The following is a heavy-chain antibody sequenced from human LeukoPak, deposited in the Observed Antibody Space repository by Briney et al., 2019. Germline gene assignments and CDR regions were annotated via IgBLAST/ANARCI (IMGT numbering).Heavy chain of an antibody. Sequence: GESLKISCKGSGYSFSNYWIGWVRQMPGKGLEWMGIIYPGDSDTTYSPSFQGQVTILADKSINTAYLQWSSLKASDSAMYYCARHTGLRVGATQDAFDIWGQGTMVTVSS. J-gene: IGHJ3*02. V-gene: IGHV5-51*01. CDR1: GYSFSNYW. D-gene: IGHD1-26*01. CDR2: IYPGDSDT. CDR3: ARHTGLRVGATQDAFDI.